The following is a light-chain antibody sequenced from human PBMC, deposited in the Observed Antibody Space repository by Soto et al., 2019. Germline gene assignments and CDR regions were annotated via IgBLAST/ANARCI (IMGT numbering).Light chain of an antibody. CDR1: QSVLYSSNNKNY. CDR2: WAS. CDR3: QQYYTTWT. V-gene: IGKV4-1*01. Sequence: DIVMTQSPDSLAVSLGERATINCKSSQSVLYSSNNKNYLAWYQQKPGQPPKLLIYWASTRKSGVPDRFSGSGSGTDSTLTISSLQAEDVAVYYCQQYYTTWTFGQGTKVEIK. J-gene: IGKJ1*01.